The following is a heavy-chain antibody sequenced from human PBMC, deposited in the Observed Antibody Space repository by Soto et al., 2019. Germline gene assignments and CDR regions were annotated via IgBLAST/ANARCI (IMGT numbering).Heavy chain of an antibody. CDR3: AKECGGDCSVDS. CDR2: ISYDGSNK. V-gene: IGHV3-30*18. Sequence: GGSLRLSCAASGFTFSSYGMHWVRQAPGKGLEWVAVISYDGSNKYYADSVKGRFTISRDNSKNTLYLQMNSLRAEDTAVYYCAKECGGDCSVDSWGQGTVLTVSS. J-gene: IGHJ4*02. CDR1: GFTFSSYG. D-gene: IGHD2-21*02.